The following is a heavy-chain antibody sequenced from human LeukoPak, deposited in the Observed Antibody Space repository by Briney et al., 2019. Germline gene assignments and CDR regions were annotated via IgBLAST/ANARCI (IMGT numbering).Heavy chain of an antibody. CDR2: INHSGST. Sequence: SETLSLTCAVYGGSFSGYYWSWIRQPPGKGLEWIGEINHSGSTNYNPSLKSRVTISVDTSKNQFSLKLSSVTAADTAVYYCARENSGYDFALDYWGQGTLVTVSS. V-gene: IGHV4-34*01. CDR1: GGSFSGYY. CDR3: ARENSGYDFALDY. D-gene: IGHD5-12*01. J-gene: IGHJ4*02.